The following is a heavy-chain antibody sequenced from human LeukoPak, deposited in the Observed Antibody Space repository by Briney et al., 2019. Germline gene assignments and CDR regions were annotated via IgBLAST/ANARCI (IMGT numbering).Heavy chain of an antibody. CDR3: AKAGDSAYYHDKSGYYY. J-gene: IGHJ4*02. V-gene: IGHV3-23*01. D-gene: IGHD3-22*01. CDR2: ISDSGDTT. CDR1: GFIFSSYG. Sequence: GGSLRLSCAASGFIFSSYGMSWVRLAPGKGLEWVSSISDSGDTTFYADFLKGRFTVSRDDSKNTLYLQMNSLTADDTAVYYCAKAGDSAYYHDKSGYYYWGQGTLVTVSS.